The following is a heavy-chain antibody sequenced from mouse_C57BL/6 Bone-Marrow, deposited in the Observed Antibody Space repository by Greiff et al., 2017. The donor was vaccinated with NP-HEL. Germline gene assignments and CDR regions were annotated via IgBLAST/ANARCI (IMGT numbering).Heavy chain of an antibody. D-gene: IGHD1-1*01. CDR2: IHPNSGST. V-gene: IGHV1-64*01. CDR1: GYTFTSYW. CDR3: ARGNYYYGSSYGNWYFDV. Sequence: QVQLQQPGAELVKPGASVKLSCKASGYTFTSYWMHWVKQRPGQGLEWIGMIHPNSGSTNYNEKFKSKATLTVDKSSSTAYMQLSSLTSEDSAVYYCARGNYYYGSSYGNWYFDVWGTGTTVTVSS. J-gene: IGHJ1*03.